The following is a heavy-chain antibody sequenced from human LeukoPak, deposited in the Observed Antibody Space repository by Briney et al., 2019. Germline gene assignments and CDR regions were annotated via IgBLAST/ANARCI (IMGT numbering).Heavy chain of an antibody. J-gene: IGHJ4*02. Sequence: PGGSLRLSCAASALTFSSYAMSWVRQAPGKGLEWVSSISGSGDDTYYADSVKGRFTISRDNSKTTLYLEMNSLRAGDTAVYYCAGYFDYWGQGTLVTVSS. CDR1: ALTFSSYA. CDR2: ISGSGDDT. V-gene: IGHV3-23*01. CDR3: AGYFDY.